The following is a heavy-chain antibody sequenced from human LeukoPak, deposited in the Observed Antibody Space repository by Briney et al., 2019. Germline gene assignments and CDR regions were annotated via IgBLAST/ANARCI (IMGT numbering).Heavy chain of an antibody. CDR3: AKGKLRYFDWLLYGMDV. J-gene: IGHJ6*02. Sequence: GGSLRLSCAASGFTFSDYYMSWIRQAPGKGLEWVSYISSSGSTIYYADSVKGRFTISRDNAKNSLYLQMNSLRAEDTAVYYCAKGKLRYFDWLLYGMDVWGQGTTVTVSS. CDR2: ISSSGSTI. D-gene: IGHD3-9*01. V-gene: IGHV3-11*01. CDR1: GFTFSDYY.